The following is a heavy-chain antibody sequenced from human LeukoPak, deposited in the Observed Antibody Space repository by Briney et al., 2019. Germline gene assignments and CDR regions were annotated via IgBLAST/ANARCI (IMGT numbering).Heavy chain of an antibody. Sequence: ASVKLSCKVSGYTFTSYGISWVRQAPGHGLEWMGWISAYNGNTNYAQKLQGRVTMTTDTSTSTAYMELRSLRSDDTAVYYCARDRGYCSGGSCYDYWGQGTLVTVSS. J-gene: IGHJ4*02. CDR1: GYTFTSYG. CDR2: ISAYNGNT. V-gene: IGHV1-18*01. D-gene: IGHD2-15*01. CDR3: ARDRGYCSGGSCYDY.